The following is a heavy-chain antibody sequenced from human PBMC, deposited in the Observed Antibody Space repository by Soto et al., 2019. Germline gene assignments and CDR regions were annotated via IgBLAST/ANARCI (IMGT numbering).Heavy chain of an antibody. CDR2: IYYSGST. D-gene: IGHD2-8*01. Sequence: SETLSLTCTVSGGSISSGDYYWSWIRQPPGKGLEWIGYIYYSGSTYYNPSLKSRVTISVDTSKNQFSLKLSSVTAADTAVYYCARENVLMVYATFNDAFDIWGQGTMVTVSS. CDR1: GGSISSGDYY. CDR3: ARENVLMVYATFNDAFDI. V-gene: IGHV4-30-4*01. J-gene: IGHJ3*02.